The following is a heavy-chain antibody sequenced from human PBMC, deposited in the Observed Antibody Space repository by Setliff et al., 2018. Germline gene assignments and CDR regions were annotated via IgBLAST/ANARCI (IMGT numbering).Heavy chain of an antibody. CDR1: GGSFSGYY. CDR2: INHNGGT. Sequence: KPSETLSLTCAVYGGSFSGYYWSWIRQPPGRGLEWIGEINHNGGTNYNPSLKSRVTISIHTSKNQFSLNLSSVTAADTAVYYCARRSSFWSGYFDYWGQGTLVTVSS. V-gene: IGHV4-34*01. J-gene: IGHJ4*02. CDR3: ARRSSFWSGYFDY. D-gene: IGHD3-3*01.